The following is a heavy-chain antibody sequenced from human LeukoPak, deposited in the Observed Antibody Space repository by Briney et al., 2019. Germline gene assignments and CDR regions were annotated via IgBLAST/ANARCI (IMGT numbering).Heavy chain of an antibody. Sequence: MPSETLSLTCTISDGSISSGSYYWGWIRQPPGKGLEWIANIHYSGITYYNPSLKSRVTISVDTSKNQFSLKLTSVTAADTAFYYCARQPHAFDNWFDSWGQGTLVTVSS. CDR3: ARQPHAFDNWFDS. D-gene: IGHD3-10*01. CDR2: IHYSGIT. J-gene: IGHJ5*01. CDR1: DGSISSGSYY. V-gene: IGHV4-39*01.